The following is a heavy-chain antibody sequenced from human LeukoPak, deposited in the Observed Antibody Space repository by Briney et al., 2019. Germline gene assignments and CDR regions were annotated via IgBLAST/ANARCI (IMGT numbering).Heavy chain of an antibody. CDR3: AREGYFDSGDYYY. CDR2: IYSSGST. Sequence: SETLSLTCTVSGGSISNYYWTWIRQPAGKGLEWIGRIYSSGSTNYNPSLKSRVTMSVDTSNNQFSLKLSSVTAADTAVYYCAREGYFDSGDYYYWGQGTLVTVSP. CDR1: GGSISNYY. V-gene: IGHV4-4*07. J-gene: IGHJ4*02. D-gene: IGHD3-22*01.